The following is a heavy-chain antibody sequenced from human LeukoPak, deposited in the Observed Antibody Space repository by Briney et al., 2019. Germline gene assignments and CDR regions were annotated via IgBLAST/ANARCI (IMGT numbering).Heavy chain of an antibody. D-gene: IGHD3-9*01. CDR2: IIPILGIA. CDR1: GGTFSSYA. CDR3: AGAYYDILTGYNTWYYVDY. J-gene: IGHJ4*02. Sequence: ASVKVSCKASGGTFSSYAISWVRQAPGQGLGWMGRIIPILGIANYAQKFQGRVTITADKSTSTAYMELSSLRSEDTAVYYCAGAYYDILTGYNTWYYVDYWGQGTLVTVSS. V-gene: IGHV1-69*04.